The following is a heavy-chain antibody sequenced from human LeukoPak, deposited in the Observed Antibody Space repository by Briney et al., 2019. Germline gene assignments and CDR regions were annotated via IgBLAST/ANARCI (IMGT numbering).Heavy chain of an antibody. J-gene: IGHJ3*02. D-gene: IGHD3-22*01. CDR3: ARDAMAITMIVIPGAFDI. CDR2: ISYDGSNK. Sequence: GVSLRLSCAASGFTFSSYAMHWVRQAPGKGLEWVAVISYDGSNKYYADSVKGRFTISRDNSKDTLYLQMNSLRAEDTAVYYCARDAMAITMIVIPGAFDIWGQGTMVTVSS. V-gene: IGHV3-30-3*01. CDR1: GFTFSSYA.